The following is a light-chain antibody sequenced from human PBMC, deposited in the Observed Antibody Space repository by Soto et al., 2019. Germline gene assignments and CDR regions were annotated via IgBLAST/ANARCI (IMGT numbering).Light chain of an antibody. Sequence: DVVMTQSPLSLPVPLGQPASISCRSSQGLVLSDGNTYLRWFHQRPGQSPRRLIYTISDRASGVPDRFSGSWSCSDFTLKISGLEAEDVGVYYCMQSAHWPWTFGPGTKVEV. V-gene: IGKV2-30*01. CDR3: MQSAHWPWT. CDR1: QGLVLSDGNTY. CDR2: TIS. J-gene: IGKJ1*01.